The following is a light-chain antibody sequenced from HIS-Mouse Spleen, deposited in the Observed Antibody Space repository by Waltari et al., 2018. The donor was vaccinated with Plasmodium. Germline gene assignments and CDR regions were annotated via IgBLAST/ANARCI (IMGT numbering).Light chain of an antibody. Sequence: QSALTQPASVSGSPGQSITISCTGTSSHVGSYNLVSWSQQHPGKAPKLMIYEGSKRPSGVSNRFSGSKSGNTASLTISGLQAEDEADYYCCSYAGSSTLVFGGGTKLTVL. CDR1: SSHVGSYNL. CDR2: EGS. CDR3: CSYAGSSTLV. J-gene: IGLJ3*02. V-gene: IGLV2-23*01.